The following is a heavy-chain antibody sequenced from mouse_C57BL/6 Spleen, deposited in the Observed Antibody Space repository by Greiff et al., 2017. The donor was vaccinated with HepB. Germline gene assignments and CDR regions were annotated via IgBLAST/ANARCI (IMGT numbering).Heavy chain of an antibody. J-gene: IGHJ1*03. CDR3: ARRGANWAYWYFDV. Sequence: VQLQQSGPELVKPGASVKIPCKASGYTFTDYNMDWVKQSHGKSLEWIGDINPNNGGTIYNQKFKGKATLTVDKSSSTAYMELRSLTSEDTAVYYCARRGANWAYWYFDVWGTGTTVTVSS. CDR2: INPNNGGT. V-gene: IGHV1-18*01. D-gene: IGHD4-1*02. CDR1: GYTFTDYN.